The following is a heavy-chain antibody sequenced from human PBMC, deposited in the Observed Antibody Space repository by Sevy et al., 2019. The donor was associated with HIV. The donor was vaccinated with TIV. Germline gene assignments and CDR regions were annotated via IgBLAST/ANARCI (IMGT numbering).Heavy chain of an antibody. CDR1: GYTFTSYD. CDR2: MNPNRGNT. Sequence: ASVKVSCKASGYTFTSYDINWVRQATGQGREWMGWMNPNRGNTDYAQKFQGRVTMTRNTSISTAYMELSSLRSEDTAVYYCARVGSSWYSDYWGQGTLVTVSS. CDR3: ARVGSSWYSDY. J-gene: IGHJ4*02. V-gene: IGHV1-8*01. D-gene: IGHD6-13*01.